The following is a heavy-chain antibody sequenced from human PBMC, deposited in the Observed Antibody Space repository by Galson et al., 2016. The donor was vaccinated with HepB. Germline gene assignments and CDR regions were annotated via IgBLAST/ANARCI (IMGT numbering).Heavy chain of an antibody. Sequence: SVKVSCKASGYTFTDHFLHWVRQAPGQGLEWIGWINPHSGGTNYPRKFQGWVSITADSSTDTAYLELSSLKTDDTAIYYCARDHLVPTTGLVGNAFDFWGQGTMVAVSS. D-gene: IGHD5-12*01. CDR2: INPHSGGT. V-gene: IGHV1-2*04. CDR3: ARDHLVPTTGLVGNAFDF. CDR1: GYTFTDHF. J-gene: IGHJ3*01.